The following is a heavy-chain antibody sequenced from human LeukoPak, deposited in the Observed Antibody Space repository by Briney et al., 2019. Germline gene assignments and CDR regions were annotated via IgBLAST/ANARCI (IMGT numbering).Heavy chain of an antibody. CDR3: ARTLYDSSGYLDAFDI. D-gene: IGHD3-22*01. CDR2: IYYSGST. J-gene: IGHJ3*02. Sequence: SGTLSLTCTVSGGSISSGDYYWSWIRQPPGKGLEWIGYIYYSGSTYYNPSLKSRITISVDTSKNQFSLKLSSVTAADAAVYYCARTLYDSSGYLDAFDIWGQGTMVAVSS. CDR1: GGSISSGDYY. V-gene: IGHV4-30-4*08.